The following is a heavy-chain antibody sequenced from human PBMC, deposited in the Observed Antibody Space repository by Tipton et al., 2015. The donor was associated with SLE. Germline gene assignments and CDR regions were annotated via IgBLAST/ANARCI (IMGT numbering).Heavy chain of an antibody. D-gene: IGHD6-13*01. V-gene: IGHV4-61*09. CDR3: ARNGYSSSWYLGLGAFDI. CDR1: GGSISSGSYY. J-gene: IGHJ3*02. CDR2: IYTSGST. Sequence: TLSLTCTVSGGSISSGSYYWSWIRQPAGKGLEWIGHIYTSGSTNYNPSLKSRVTISVDTSKNQFSLKLSSVTAADTAVYYCARNGYSSSWYLGLGAFDIWGQGTMVTVS.